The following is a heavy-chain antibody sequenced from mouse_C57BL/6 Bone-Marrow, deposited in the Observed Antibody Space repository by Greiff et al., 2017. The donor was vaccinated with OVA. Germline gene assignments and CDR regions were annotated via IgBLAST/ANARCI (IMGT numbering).Heavy chain of an antibody. CDR2: ISSGGSYT. Sequence: EVKLVESGGDLVKPGGSLKLSCAASGFTFSSYGMSWVRQTPDKRLEWVATISSGGSYTYYPDSVKGRFTISRDNAKNTLYLQMSSLKSEDTAMYYCARGYAMDYWGQGTSVTVSS. J-gene: IGHJ4*01. CDR1: GFTFSSYG. CDR3: ARGYAMDY. V-gene: IGHV5-6*02.